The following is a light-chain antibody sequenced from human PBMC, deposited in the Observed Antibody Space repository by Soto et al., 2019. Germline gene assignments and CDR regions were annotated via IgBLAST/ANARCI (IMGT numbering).Light chain of an antibody. CDR1: QSISSW. CDR2: KAS. J-gene: IGKJ1*01. CDR3: QQYSANGT. Sequence: DIQMTQSPSTLSASVGDRVTITCRASQSISSWLAGYQQKPGTAPNLLIYKASTLKSGVPSRFSGSGSRTDFTLTISSLQHDDSATYYCQQYSANGTFGQGTKVEIK. V-gene: IGKV1-5*03.